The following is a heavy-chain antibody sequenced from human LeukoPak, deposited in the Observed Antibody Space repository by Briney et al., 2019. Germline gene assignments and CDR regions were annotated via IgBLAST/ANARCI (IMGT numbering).Heavy chain of an antibody. CDR1: GYTFTSYG. D-gene: IGHD3-10*01. J-gene: IGHJ4*02. CDR2: ISAYNGNT. V-gene: IGHV1-18*01. Sequence: ASVKVSCKASGYTFTSYGISWVRQAPGQGLEWMGWISAYNGNTNYAQKLQGRVTMTTDTSTSTAYMELRSLRSDDTAVYYCARDREDYYGSGALDYWGQGTLVTVSS. CDR3: ARDREDYYGSGALDY.